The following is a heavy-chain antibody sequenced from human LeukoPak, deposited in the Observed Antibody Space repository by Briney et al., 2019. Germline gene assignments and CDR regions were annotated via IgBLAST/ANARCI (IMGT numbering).Heavy chain of an antibody. CDR2: ISSSSRYR. CDR3: ARGGSYLSAFDI. D-gene: IGHD1-26*01. CDR1: GFTFSSYS. Sequence: GGSLRLSCAASGFTFSSYSMIWVRQAPGKGLEWVSSISSSSRYRYYADSVKGRFTISRDNAKNSLYLQMNSLRAEDTAVYYRARGGSYLSAFDIWGQGTMVTVSS. J-gene: IGHJ3*02. V-gene: IGHV3-21*04.